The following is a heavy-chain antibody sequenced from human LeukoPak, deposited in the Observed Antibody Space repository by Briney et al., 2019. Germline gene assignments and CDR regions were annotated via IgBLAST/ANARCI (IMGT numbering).Heavy chain of an antibody. CDR2: ISDSGGTT. J-gene: IGHJ4*02. CDR1: GFTFSSYA. CDR3: AKGQGDSSSSRR. V-gene: IGHV3-23*01. D-gene: IGHD3-22*01. Sequence: GGSLRLSCAASGFTFSSYAMNWVRQAPGKGLEWVSGISDSGGTTYYGDSVKGRFTISRDNSKNTLYLQMSSLRAEDTAVYYCAKGQGDSSSSRRWGQGTLVTVSS.